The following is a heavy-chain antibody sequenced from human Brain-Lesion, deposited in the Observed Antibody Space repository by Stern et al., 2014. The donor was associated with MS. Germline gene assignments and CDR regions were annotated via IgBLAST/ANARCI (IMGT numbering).Heavy chain of an antibody. CDR2: INPKSGGT. Sequence: QVQLVQSGAEVKKPGASVKVSCKASGYTFTGYYMHWVRQAPGQGLKWMGWINPKSGGTNYAQKFQGWVTMTRDTSINTAYMELSRLRSDDTAVYYCATYYYDSTGYNDFWGQGTLVTVSS. CDR1: GYTFTGYY. J-gene: IGHJ4*02. CDR3: ATYYYDSTGYNDF. D-gene: IGHD3-22*01. V-gene: IGHV1-2*04.